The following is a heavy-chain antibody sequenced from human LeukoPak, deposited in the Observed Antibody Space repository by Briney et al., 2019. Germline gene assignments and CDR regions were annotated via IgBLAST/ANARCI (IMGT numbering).Heavy chain of an antibody. CDR1: GFTFSSYS. D-gene: IGHD6-13*01. J-gene: IGHJ4*02. Sequence: GGSLRLSCAASGFTFSSYSMKWVRQARGKGVEGGSYMSSRSSTIYYADCVKGRFTISRDNAKNSLYLQMNSLRADDTAVYYCARDLLYSSTLARYSTVDYWGQGTLVTVSS. CDR3: ARDLLYSSTLARYSTVDY. CDR2: MSSRSSTI. V-gene: IGHV3-48*01.